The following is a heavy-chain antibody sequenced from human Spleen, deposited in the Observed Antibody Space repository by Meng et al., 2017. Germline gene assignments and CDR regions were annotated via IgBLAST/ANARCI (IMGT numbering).Heavy chain of an antibody. CDR2: ISAYNGNT. CDR1: GYTFTTYG. CDR3: ARVVWLGDPSSGEYNWFDP. D-gene: IGHD3-10*01. J-gene: IGHJ5*02. V-gene: IGHV1-18*01. Sequence: ASVKVSCKASGYTFTTYGISWVRQAPGQGLEWMGWISAYNGNTNYAQKLQGRVTMTTDTSTSTAYMELRSLRSDDTAVYYCARVVWLGDPSSGEYNWFDPWGQGTLVTVSS.